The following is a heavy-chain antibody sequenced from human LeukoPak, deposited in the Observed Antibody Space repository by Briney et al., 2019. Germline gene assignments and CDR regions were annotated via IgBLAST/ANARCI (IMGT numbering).Heavy chain of an antibody. Sequence: PTETLSLTRAYTGTSMSSGYLWSWVGQPPGKGQEWIGEIYHSGSTNHNPSLKSRVTISVDKSKIQFSLNLSSVTAADTAVYYCARDDTGVIRGIRFHYWGQGTLVTVSS. D-gene: IGHD3-10*01. CDR2: IYHSGST. CDR3: ARDDTGVIRGIRFHY. J-gene: IGHJ4*02. V-gene: IGHV4-4*02. CDR1: GTSMSSGYL.